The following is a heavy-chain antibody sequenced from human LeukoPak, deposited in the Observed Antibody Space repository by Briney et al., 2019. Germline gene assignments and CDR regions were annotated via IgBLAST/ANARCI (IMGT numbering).Heavy chain of an antibody. V-gene: IGHV3-23*01. CDR1: GFTFSSYA. CDR3: APSSSWYTSMAEYFQH. J-gene: IGHJ1*01. Sequence: GGSLRPSCAASGFTFSSYAMSWVRQAPGKGLEWVSAISGSGGSTYYADSVKGRFTISRDNSKNTLYLQMNSLRAEDTAVYYCAPSSSWYTSMAEYFQHWGQGTLVTVSS. CDR2: ISGSGGST. D-gene: IGHD6-13*01.